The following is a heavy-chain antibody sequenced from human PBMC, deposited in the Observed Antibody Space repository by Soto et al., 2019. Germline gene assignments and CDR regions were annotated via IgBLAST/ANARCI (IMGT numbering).Heavy chain of an antibody. CDR3: ARQAGLPVAEDFDY. CDR1: GGSISSSSYY. Sequence: QLQLQESGPGLVKPSETLSLTCTVSGGSISSSSYYWGWIRQPPGKGLEWIGSIYYSGSTYYNPSLKSRVTISVDTSKNQFSLKLSSVTAADTAVYYCARQAGLPVAEDFDYWGQGTLVTVSS. V-gene: IGHV4-39*01. D-gene: IGHD6-19*01. CDR2: IYYSGST. J-gene: IGHJ4*02.